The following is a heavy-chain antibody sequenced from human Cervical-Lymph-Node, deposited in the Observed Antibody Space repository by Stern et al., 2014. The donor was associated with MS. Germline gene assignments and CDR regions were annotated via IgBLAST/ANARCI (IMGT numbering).Heavy chain of an antibody. Sequence: VQLQESGPGLVKPSGTLSLTCAVSGGSILRTDWWSWVRQPPGKGLEWIGEVYHSGYANYNPYLKSRVTISVDKSKNQFSLNLPSVTAADTALYYCASRTLTFPYYFDSWGQGTLVTVSS. CDR1: GGSILRTDW. V-gene: IGHV4-4*02. J-gene: IGHJ4*02. CDR2: VYHSGYA. CDR3: ASRTLTFPYYFDS. D-gene: IGHD3-9*01.